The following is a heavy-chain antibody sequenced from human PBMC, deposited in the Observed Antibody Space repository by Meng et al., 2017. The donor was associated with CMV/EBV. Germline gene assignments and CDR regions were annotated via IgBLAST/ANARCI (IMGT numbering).Heavy chain of an antibody. J-gene: IGHJ4*02. CDR2: IYHSGST. Sequence: SETLSPTGTVPGYSTSSGYYWGWIRQPPGKGLEWIGSIYHSGSTYYNPPLKSRVTISVDTSKNQFSLKLSSVTAADTAVYYCARADFWRGPTHHFFDYWGQGTLVTVSS. V-gene: IGHV4-38-2*02. D-gene: IGHD3-3*01. CDR3: ARADFWRGPTHHFFDY. CDR1: GYSTSSGYY.